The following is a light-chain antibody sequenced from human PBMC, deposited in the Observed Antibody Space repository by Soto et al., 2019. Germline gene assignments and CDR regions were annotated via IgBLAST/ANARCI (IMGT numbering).Light chain of an antibody. J-gene: IGKJ2*01. Sequence: DIVLTQSPGTVSLSPGERATLSCRASQSVSSRNLAWYRQKPGQAPSLLIFGASNRANGIPDRFSGSGSGTDFTLTIIRLEPEDCAVYYCLRYGDSPPEYTFGQGTKLEIK. CDR3: LRYGDSPPEYT. CDR1: QSVSSRN. V-gene: IGKV3-20*01. CDR2: GAS.